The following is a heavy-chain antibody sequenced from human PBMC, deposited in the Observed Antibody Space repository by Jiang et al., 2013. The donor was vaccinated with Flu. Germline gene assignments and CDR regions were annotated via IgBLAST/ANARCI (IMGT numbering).Heavy chain of an antibody. V-gene: IGHV3-64*01. J-gene: IGHJ4*02. D-gene: IGHD1-26*01. CDR2: ISSNGGST. CDR1: GFTFSSYA. Sequence: VQLVESGGGLVQPGGSLRLSCAASGFTFSSYAMHWVRQAPGKGLEYVSAISSNGGSTYYANSVKGRFTISRDNSKNTLYLQMGSLRAEDMAVYYCARAIRSGSYQDYWGQGTLVTVSS. CDR3: ARAIRSGSYQDY.